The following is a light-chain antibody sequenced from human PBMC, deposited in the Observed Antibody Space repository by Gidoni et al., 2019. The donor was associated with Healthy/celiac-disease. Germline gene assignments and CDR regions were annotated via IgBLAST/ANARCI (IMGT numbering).Light chain of an antibody. CDR2: DVS. Sequence: LTQPRSVSGSPGQSVTISCTGTSSDVGGYNYVSWYQQHPGKAPKLMIYDVSKRPSGVPDRFSGSKSGNTASLTISGLQAEDEADYYCCSYAGSYTFWVFGGGTKLTVL. V-gene: IGLV2-11*01. J-gene: IGLJ3*02. CDR1: SSDVGGYNY. CDR3: CSYAGSYTFWV.